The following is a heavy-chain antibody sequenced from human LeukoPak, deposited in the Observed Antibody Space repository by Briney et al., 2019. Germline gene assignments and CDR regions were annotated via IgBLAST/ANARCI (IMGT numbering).Heavy chain of an antibody. V-gene: IGHV3-23*01. D-gene: IGHD6-19*01. Sequence: GGSLRLSCAASGFSFSSYGMHWVRQAPGKGLEWVSAISGSGGSTYYADSVKGRFTISRDNSKNTLYLQMNSLRAEDTAVYYCAKSPRHRIAVAGALDIWGQGTMVTVSS. CDR1: GFSFSSYG. J-gene: IGHJ3*02. CDR3: AKSPRHRIAVAGALDI. CDR2: ISGSGGST.